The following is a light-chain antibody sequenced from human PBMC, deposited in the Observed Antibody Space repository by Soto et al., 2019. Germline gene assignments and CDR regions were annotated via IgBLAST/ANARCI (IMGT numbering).Light chain of an antibody. J-gene: IGKJ3*01. CDR2: AAS. CDR3: QKYNRAPFT. V-gene: IGKV1-27*01. CDR1: QGISNY. Sequence: DIQMTQSPSSLSASVGDRVAITCRASQGISNYLAWYQQKPGKVPKLLIYAASTLPSGIPSWFSGSGSGTYFTLTISRLHHEDAATYYWQKYNRAPFTFGPGTKVDIK.